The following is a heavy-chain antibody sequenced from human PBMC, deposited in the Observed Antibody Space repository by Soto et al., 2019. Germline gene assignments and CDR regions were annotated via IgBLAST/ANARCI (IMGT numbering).Heavy chain of an antibody. D-gene: IGHD6-13*01. CDR2: IWYDGSNK. Sequence: PGGSLRLSCAASGFTFSSYGMHWVRQAPGKGLEWVAVIWYDGSNKYYADSVKGRFTISRDNSKNTLYLQMNSLRAEDTAVYYCARELSPGIAAAGFDYWGQGTLVTVSS. CDR3: ARELSPGIAAAGFDY. CDR1: GFTFSSYG. J-gene: IGHJ4*02. V-gene: IGHV3-33*01.